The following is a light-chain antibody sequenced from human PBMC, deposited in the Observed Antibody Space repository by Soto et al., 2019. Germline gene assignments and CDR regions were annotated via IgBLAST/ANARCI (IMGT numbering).Light chain of an antibody. J-gene: IGKJ2*01. V-gene: IGKV3D-15*01. CDR2: GAS. CDR3: QQYSNRYT. Sequence: EIVMTQSPATLSVSPGERATLSCRASQSVGSSLAWYQHKPGQAPRLLIYGASISATGIPGRFSGSGSGREFTLTISSLQSEDFAAYYCQQYSNRYTFGQGTKLEIK. CDR1: QSVGSS.